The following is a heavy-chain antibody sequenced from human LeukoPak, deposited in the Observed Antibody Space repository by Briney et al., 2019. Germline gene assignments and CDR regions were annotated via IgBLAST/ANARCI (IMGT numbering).Heavy chain of an antibody. J-gene: IGHJ4*02. V-gene: IGHV4-34*01. Sequence: SETLSLTCAVYGGSLSGSYWSWIRQPPGKGLEWIGEINHSGSANYNPSLKSRVTLSIDKSKYQFSLNLNSVTAADTAVYYCARARRDSGYYKVDYWGQGTLVTVSS. CDR1: GGSLSGSY. CDR3: ARARRDSGYYKVDY. CDR2: INHSGSA. D-gene: IGHD3-3*01.